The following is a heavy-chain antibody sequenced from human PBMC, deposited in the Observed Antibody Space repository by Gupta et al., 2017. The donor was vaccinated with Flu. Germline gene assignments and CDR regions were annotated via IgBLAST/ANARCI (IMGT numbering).Heavy chain of an antibody. CDR3: AKDGPWTASCPYYCYYMDV. Sequence: QMQLVESGGGVGQFGTSLRTFLAASGFPLSSYGMHWVRQAPGKGLEWVADIASDGSHKDYADSVRGRFTISRDNSKNTLSLEMDSLRVEDTAVYYCAKDGPWTASCPYYCYYMDVWGKGTTVTVSS. J-gene: IGHJ6*03. CDR1: GFPLSSYG. D-gene: IGHD2-2*01. CDR2: IASDGSHK. V-gene: IGHV3-30*18.